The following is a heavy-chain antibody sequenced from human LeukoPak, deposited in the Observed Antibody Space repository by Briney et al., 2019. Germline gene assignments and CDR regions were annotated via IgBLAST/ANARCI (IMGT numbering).Heavy chain of an antibody. V-gene: IGHV3-11*01. J-gene: IGHJ4*02. CDR3: ARPKYSSSWQIFDY. Sequence: GGSLRLSCAAPGFTFSDYYMSWIRQAPGKGREWVSYISSSGNTIYYADSVKGRFTISRDNAKNSLYLQMNSLRAEDTAVYYCARPKYSSSWQIFDYWGQGTLVTASS. CDR2: ISSSGNTI. CDR1: GFTFSDYY. D-gene: IGHD6-13*01.